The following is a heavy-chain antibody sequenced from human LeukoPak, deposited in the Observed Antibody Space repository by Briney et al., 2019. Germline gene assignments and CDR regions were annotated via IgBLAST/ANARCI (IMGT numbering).Heavy chain of an antibody. D-gene: IGHD3-3*01. CDR1: GYTFTSYA. CDR3: ARVGAVLRFLEWLSDAPNIFDY. CDR2: ISAYNGNT. V-gene: IGHV1-18*01. J-gene: IGHJ4*02. Sequence: ASVKVSCKASGYTFTSYAMHWVRQAPGQRLEWMGWISAYNGNTNYAQKLQGRVTMTTDTSTSTAYMELRSLRSDDTAVYYCARVGAVLRFLEWLSDAPNIFDYWGQGTLVTVSS.